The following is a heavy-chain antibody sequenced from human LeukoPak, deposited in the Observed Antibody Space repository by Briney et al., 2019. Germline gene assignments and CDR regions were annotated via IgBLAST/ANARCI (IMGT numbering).Heavy chain of an antibody. Sequence: ASVKVSCKASGYTFSNYEINWVRQATGQGLEWMGWMNPNSGNTGYAQNFQGRVTITWNTSISTAYMELSSLRSEDTAVYYCARMTAAGTINWFDPWGQGTLVTVSS. J-gene: IGHJ5*02. CDR2: MNPNSGNT. CDR3: ARMTAAGTINWFDP. CDR1: GYTFSNYE. D-gene: IGHD6-13*01. V-gene: IGHV1-8*03.